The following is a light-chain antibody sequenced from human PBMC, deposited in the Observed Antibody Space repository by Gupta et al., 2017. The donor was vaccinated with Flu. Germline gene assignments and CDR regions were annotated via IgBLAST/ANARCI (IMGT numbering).Light chain of an antibody. Sequence: DIQMTQSPSSLSASVGDRVTITCRASQGISNYLAWYQQKPGKGPKLLTYAASTLQSGVPSRFHDSGSGTDFTLTISSLQPEDIATYYCLMDTSAPPTFGQGTRLELK. J-gene: IGKJ1*01. CDR1: QGISNY. V-gene: IGKV1-27*01. CDR2: AAS. CDR3: LMDTSAPPT.